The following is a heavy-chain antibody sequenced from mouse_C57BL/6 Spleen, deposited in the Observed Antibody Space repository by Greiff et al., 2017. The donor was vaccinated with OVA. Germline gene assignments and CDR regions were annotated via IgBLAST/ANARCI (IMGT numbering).Heavy chain of an antibody. CDR3: ARPYYGFAY. D-gene: IGHD2-10*01. V-gene: IGHV1-61*01. Sequence: QVQLQQPGAELVRPGSSVKLSCKASGYTFTSYWMDWVKQRPGQGLEWIGNIYTSDSDTHYNQKFKDKATLTVDKSNSTAYMQLSIRTSEDSAVYYCARPYYGFAYWGQGTLVTVSA. J-gene: IGHJ3*01. CDR2: IYTSDSDT. CDR1: GYTFTSYW.